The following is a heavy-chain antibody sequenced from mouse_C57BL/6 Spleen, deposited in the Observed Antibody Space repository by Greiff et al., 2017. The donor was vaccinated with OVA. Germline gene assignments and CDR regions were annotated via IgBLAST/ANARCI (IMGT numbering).Heavy chain of an antibody. D-gene: IGHD2-5*01. CDR3: ARGSKNYAMDY. Sequence: VQLKQSGPELVKPGASVKISCKASGYTFTDYYMNWVKQSHGKSLEWIGDINPNNGGTSYNQKFKGKATLTVDKSSSTAYMELRSLTSEDSAVYYCARGSKNYAMDYWGQGTSVTVSS. V-gene: IGHV1-26*01. CDR1: GYTFTDYY. CDR2: INPNNGGT. J-gene: IGHJ4*01.